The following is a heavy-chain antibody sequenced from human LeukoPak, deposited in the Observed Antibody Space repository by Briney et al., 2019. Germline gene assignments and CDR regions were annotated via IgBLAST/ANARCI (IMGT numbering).Heavy chain of an antibody. Sequence: GGSLRLSCAASGFTFSSYSVNWVRQAPGKGLEWVSYISSSSSTIYYADSVKGRFAISRDNAKNSLYLQMNRLRAEDTAVCYCARAYTVTTGRYYFDYWGQGTLVTVSS. CDR3: ARAYTVTTGRYYFDY. J-gene: IGHJ4*02. V-gene: IGHV3-48*04. CDR1: GFTFSSYS. D-gene: IGHD4-17*01. CDR2: ISSSSSTI.